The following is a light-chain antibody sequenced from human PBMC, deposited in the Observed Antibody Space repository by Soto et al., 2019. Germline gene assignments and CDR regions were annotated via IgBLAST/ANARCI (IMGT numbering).Light chain of an antibody. V-gene: IGKV3-20*01. Sequence: EIVLTQSPDTLSVSPGERATLSCRASQSISSSYLAWYQQKPGQAPRLLIYDASSRATGIPDRFSGSGSGTDFTLTISRVEPEDFAVYYCQHCGTSPFTFGPGTKVDIK. CDR2: DAS. J-gene: IGKJ3*01. CDR1: QSISSSY. CDR3: QHCGTSPFT.